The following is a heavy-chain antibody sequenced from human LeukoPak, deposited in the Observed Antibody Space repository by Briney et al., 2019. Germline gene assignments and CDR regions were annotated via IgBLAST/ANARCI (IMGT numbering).Heavy chain of an antibody. Sequence: GGSLRLSCAASIFAFSSYSMNWVRQAPGKGLEWVSSISSSRSYIYYADSVKGRFTISRDNAKNSLYLQMDSLRAEDTAVYYCAGEAVGYRTFDYWGQGTQVTVSS. CDR2: ISSSRSYI. J-gene: IGHJ4*02. D-gene: IGHD5-12*01. CDR3: AGEAVGYRTFDY. V-gene: IGHV3-21*01. CDR1: IFAFSSYS.